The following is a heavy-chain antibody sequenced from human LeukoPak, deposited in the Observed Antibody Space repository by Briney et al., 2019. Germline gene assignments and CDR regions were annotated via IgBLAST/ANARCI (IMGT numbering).Heavy chain of an antibody. D-gene: IGHD3-9*01. V-gene: IGHV1-8*01. CDR1: GYTFTSYD. CDR3: ARGRYFDWLLLHNYYYYYMDV. J-gene: IGHJ6*03. CDR2: MNPNSGNT. Sequence: GASVKVSCKASGYTFTSYDINWVRQATGQGLEWRGWMNPNSGNTGYAQKFQGRVTMTRNTSISTAYMELSSLRSEDTAVYYCARGRYFDWLLLHNYYYYYMDVWGKGTTVTISS.